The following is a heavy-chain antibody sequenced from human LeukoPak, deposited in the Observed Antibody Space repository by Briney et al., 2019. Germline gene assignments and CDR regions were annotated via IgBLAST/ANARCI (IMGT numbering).Heavy chain of an antibody. CDR1: GFSFSSYA. Sequence: GGSLSLSCAASGFSFSSYAMSWVRQAPGKGLEWVASISRNSTYIHYADSVKGRFTISRDNARNSLFLRMNSLRAEDTAIYYCARDEGYYFDSWGQGTQVTVSS. J-gene: IGHJ4*02. CDR3: ARDEGYYFDS. V-gene: IGHV3-21*01. CDR2: ISRNSTYI.